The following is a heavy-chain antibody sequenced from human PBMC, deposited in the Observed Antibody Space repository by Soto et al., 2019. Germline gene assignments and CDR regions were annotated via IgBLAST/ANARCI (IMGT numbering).Heavy chain of an antibody. CDR2: TYYRSKWYS. D-gene: IGHD6-13*01. CDR1: GDSVSSNSAA. Sequence: PSQTLSLTCAISGDSVSSNSAAWTWIRQSPSRGLEWLGRTYYRSKWYSDYAVSVRSRITINADTTRNQFSLQVNSVTPEDTAVYYCARQGSSLFDFWGQGTLVTVYS. V-gene: IGHV6-1*01. J-gene: IGHJ4*02. CDR3: ARQGSSLFDF.